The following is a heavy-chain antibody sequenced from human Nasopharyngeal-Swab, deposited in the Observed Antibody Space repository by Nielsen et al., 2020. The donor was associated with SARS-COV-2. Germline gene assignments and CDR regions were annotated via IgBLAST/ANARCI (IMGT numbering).Heavy chain of an antibody. D-gene: IGHD1-14*01. J-gene: IGHJ4*02. CDR1: GDSISTSP. Sequence: SETLSLTCKVSGDSISTSPWSSIRQSPGKGLEWIGYIYSSGSTKYNPSLKSRVTISVDTSKNEFSLRLNSVTAEDTAVYFCARQMGTSWGQGTLVTVSS. CDR3: ARQMGTS. V-gene: IGHV4-59*08. CDR2: IYSSGST.